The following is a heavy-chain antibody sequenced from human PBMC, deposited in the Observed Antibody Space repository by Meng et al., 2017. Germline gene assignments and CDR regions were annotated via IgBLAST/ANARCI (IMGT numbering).Heavy chain of an antibody. D-gene: IGHD2-2*01. J-gene: IGHJ6*02. CDR3: AGSYCSSTSCYGMDV. CDR2: INPNSGGT. V-gene: IGHV1-2*02. Sequence: ASVKVSCKASGYTFTGYYIHWVRQAPGQGLEWMGWINPNSGGTNYAQKSQGRVTMTRDTSISTAYMELSRLRSDDTAVYYCAGSYCSSTSCYGMDVWGQGTTVTVSS. CDR1: GYTFTGYY.